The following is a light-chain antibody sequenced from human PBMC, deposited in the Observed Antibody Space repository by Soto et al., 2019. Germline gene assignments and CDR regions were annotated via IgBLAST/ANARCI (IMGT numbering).Light chain of an antibody. Sequence: DIQMTQSPSSLSASVGDRVTITCRASQDIGICLSWYQQKSGGVPRLLIYTASTLQSWVPSRFSGSRSGTDFTLTISSLQPEDAATYFCQKNVGAPLTFGQGTKVEIK. CDR1: QDIGIC. CDR2: TAS. V-gene: IGKV1-27*01. CDR3: QKNVGAPLT. J-gene: IGKJ1*01.